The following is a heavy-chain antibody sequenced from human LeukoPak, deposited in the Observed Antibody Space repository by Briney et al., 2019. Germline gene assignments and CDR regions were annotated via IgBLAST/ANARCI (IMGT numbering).Heavy chain of an antibody. CDR1: GFTFSSYA. CDR2: ISYDGGNK. V-gene: IGHV3-30-3*01. J-gene: IGHJ4*02. CDR3: AREGGDSDDFDY. Sequence: PGGSLRLSCAASGFTFSSYAMHWVRQAPGKGLEWVAVISYDGGNKYYADSVKGRFTISRDNSKNTLYLQMNSLRAEDTAVYYCAREGGDSDDFDYWGQGTLVTVSS. D-gene: IGHD2-21*02.